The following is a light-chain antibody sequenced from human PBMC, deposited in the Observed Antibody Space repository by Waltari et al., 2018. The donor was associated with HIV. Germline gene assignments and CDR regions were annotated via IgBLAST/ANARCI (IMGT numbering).Light chain of an antibody. CDR3: GTWDSSLSADWV. Sequence: QSVLTQPPSVSAAPGQKVTISCSGSSSNIGNNYVSWYQQLPGTAPKLLIYDNNKRPSGIPDRFSCSKSGTSATLGITGLQTGDEADYYCGTWDSSLSADWVFGGGTKLTVL. V-gene: IGLV1-51*01. CDR1: SSNIGNNY. CDR2: DNN. J-gene: IGLJ3*02.